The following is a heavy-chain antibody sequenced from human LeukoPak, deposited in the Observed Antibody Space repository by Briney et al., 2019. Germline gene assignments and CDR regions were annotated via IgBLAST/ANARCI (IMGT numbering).Heavy chain of an antibody. D-gene: IGHD3-22*01. V-gene: IGHV3-21*01. CDR1: GFTFSSYS. CDR2: ISSSSSYI. CDR3: ASYDGYYDSSGYHGDY. J-gene: IGHJ4*02. Sequence: GGSLRLSCAASGFTFSSYSMNWVRQAPGKGLEWVSSISSSSSYIYYADSVKGRFTISRDNAKNSLYLQMNSLRAEDTAVYYCASYDGYYDSSGYHGDYWGQGTLVTVSS.